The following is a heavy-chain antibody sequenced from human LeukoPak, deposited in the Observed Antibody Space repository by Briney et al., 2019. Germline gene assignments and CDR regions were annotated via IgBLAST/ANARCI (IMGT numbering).Heavy chain of an antibody. V-gene: IGHV3-74*01. J-gene: IGHJ4*02. CDR2: INSEGSST. CDR3: AREGFDSRGYYYDSYFDY. Sequence: GGSLRLSCAASGFTFSSYWMHWVRQAPGKGLVWVSRINSEGSSTSYADSVKGRFTISRDNAKNTLYLQMNSLRAEDTAVYYCAREGFDSRGYYYDSYFDYWGQGTLVTVSS. CDR1: GFTFSSYW. D-gene: IGHD3-22*01.